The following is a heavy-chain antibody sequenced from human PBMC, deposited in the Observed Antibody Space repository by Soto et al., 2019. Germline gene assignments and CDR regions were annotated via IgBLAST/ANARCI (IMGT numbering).Heavy chain of an antibody. V-gene: IGHV3-23*01. CDR2: IYGSGGGI. Sequence: GSLRLSCTASVLPHSRFAMMWVRQAPGKGLECVSGIYGSGGGIEYADSVKGRFTISRDNSKNTVYLQMTDLRADDTALYYCEKDAVYSDGLWIMDHWGQGTQVTVYS. CDR1: VLPHSRFA. J-gene: IGHJ4*02. D-gene: IGHD2-21*02. CDR3: EKDAVYSDGLWIMDH.